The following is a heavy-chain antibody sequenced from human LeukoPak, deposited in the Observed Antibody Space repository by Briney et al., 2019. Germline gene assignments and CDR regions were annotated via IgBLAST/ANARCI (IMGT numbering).Heavy chain of an antibody. D-gene: IGHD3-22*01. J-gene: IGHJ4*02. CDR3: ASLPDKYYDSSGYYDG. CDR2: IIPILGTA. Sequence: GSSVRVSCKASGGTFSSYAISWVRQAPGQGLEWMGGIIPILGTANYAQKFQGRVTITADESTSTAYMELSSLRSEDTAVYYCASLPDKYYDSSGYYDGWGQGTLVTASS. CDR1: GGTFSSYA. V-gene: IGHV1-69*01.